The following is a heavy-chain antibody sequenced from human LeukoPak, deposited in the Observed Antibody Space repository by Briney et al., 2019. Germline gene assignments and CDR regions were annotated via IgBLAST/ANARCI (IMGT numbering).Heavy chain of an antibody. CDR3: ARHPYSGSYHFDY. Sequence: ASVQVSCKASGYTFTGYYMHWVRQAPGQGLEWMGWINPNSGGTNYAQKFQGRVTMTRDTSISTAYMELSRLTSDDTAVYYCARHPYSGSYHFDYWGQGTLVTVSS. V-gene: IGHV1-2*02. D-gene: IGHD1-26*01. J-gene: IGHJ4*02. CDR2: INPNSGGT. CDR1: GYTFTGYY.